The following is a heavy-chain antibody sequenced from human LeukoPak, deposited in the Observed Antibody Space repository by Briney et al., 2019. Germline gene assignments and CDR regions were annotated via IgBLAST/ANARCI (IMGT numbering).Heavy chain of an antibody. J-gene: IGHJ1*01. CDR2: IYYSGST. V-gene: IGHV4-39*07. D-gene: IGHD3-22*01. Sequence: SETLSLTCTVSGGSISSSSYYWGWIRQPPGKGLVWIGSIYYSGSTYYNPSLKSRVTISVDTSKNQFSLKLSSVTAADTAVYYCARVSQGDYYDSSGYPTPGYFQHWGQGTLVTVSS. CDR1: GGSISSSSYY. CDR3: ARVSQGDYYDSSGYPTPGYFQH.